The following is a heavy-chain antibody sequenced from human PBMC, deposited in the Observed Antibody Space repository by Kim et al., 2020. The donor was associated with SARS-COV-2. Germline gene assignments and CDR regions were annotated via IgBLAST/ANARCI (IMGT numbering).Heavy chain of an antibody. Sequence: ASVKVSCKVSGYTLTELSMHWVRQAPGKGLEWMGGFDPEDGETIYAQKFQGRVTMTEDTSTDTAYMELSSLRSEDTAVYYCATGPLPGFKLERTFDPWGQGTLVTVSS. J-gene: IGHJ5*02. D-gene: IGHD1-1*01. CDR1: GYTLTELS. CDR2: FDPEDGET. V-gene: IGHV1-24*01. CDR3: ATGPLPGFKLERTFDP.